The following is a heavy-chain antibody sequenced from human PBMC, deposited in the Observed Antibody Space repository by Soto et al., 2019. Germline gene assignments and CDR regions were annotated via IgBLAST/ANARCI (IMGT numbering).Heavy chain of an antibody. CDR1: GETLNSNP. CDR2: IVPLSDRT. V-gene: IGHV1-69*01. Sequence: QVQLVQSGAEVKKPGSSLKVSCKVFGETLNSNPIGWVRQAPGQGLAWVGGIVPLSDRTNYAQELQGRVTVTAYGSMSTVYVELSNLKSDDTAVYYCARKSGRDCHSGGGCFSLDVWGQGSLITVSS. D-gene: IGHD2-15*01. J-gene: IGHJ4*02. CDR3: ARKSGRDCHSGGGCFSLDV.